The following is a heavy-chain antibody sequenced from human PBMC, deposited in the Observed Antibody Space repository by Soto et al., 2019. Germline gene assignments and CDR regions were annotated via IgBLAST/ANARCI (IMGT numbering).Heavy chain of an antibody. CDR2: ISYDGSNK. J-gene: IGHJ6*02. D-gene: IGHD3-22*01. V-gene: IGHV3-30-3*01. CDR3: ARDGAPYYYDSSGYYVYYGMDV. Sequence: GGSLRLSCAASGFTFSSYAMHWVRQAPGKGLEWVAVISYDGSNKYYADSVKGRFTISRDNSKNTLYLQMNSLRAEDTAVYYCARDGAPYYYDSSGYYVYYGMDVWGQGTTVTVSS. CDR1: GFTFSSYA.